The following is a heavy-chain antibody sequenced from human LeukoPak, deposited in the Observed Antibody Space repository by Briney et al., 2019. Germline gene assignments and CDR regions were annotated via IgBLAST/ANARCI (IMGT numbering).Heavy chain of an antibody. Sequence: PGGSLRLSCAASGFTFSNAWMSWVRQAPGKGLEWVGRIKSKTDGGTTDYAAPVKGRFTISRDDSKNTLYLQMNSLKTEDTAVYYCTTDPPGLGEYYYDSSGFQFNPIDYWGQGTLVTVSS. CDR1: GFTFSNAW. D-gene: IGHD3-22*01. J-gene: IGHJ4*02. CDR2: IKSKTDGGTT. V-gene: IGHV3-15*01. CDR3: TTDPPGLGEYYYDSSGFQFNPIDY.